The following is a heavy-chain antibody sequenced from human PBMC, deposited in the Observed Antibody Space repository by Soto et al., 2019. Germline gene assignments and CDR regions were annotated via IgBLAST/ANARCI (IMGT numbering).Heavy chain of an antibody. J-gene: IGHJ4*02. CDR3: ANSYGDYVSY. D-gene: IGHD4-17*01. CDR1: GGSISSSTYY. CDR2: IYYSGST. Sequence: QLQLQESGPGLVKPSETLSLTCTVSGGSISSSTYYWGWIRQPPGKGLEWIGSIYYSGSTYYNPSLXSXVXIXXGTSKNQFSLKLSSVTAADTAVYYCANSYGDYVSYWGQGTLVTVSS. V-gene: IGHV4-39*01.